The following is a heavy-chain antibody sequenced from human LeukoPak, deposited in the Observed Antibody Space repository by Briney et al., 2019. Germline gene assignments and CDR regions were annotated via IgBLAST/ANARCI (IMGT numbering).Heavy chain of an antibody. D-gene: IGHD1-26*01. V-gene: IGHV3-7*01. CDR3: VRYRAGSY. J-gene: IGHJ4*02. CDR2: IKQDGSEK. CDR1: GFTFSGAW. Sequence: PGGSLRLSCAASGFTFSGAWMTWVRQAPGKGLEWVANIKQDGSEKYYVDSVKGRFTISRDNAKNSLFLQMNSLRAEDTAVYYCVRYRAGSYWGQGTLVTVSS.